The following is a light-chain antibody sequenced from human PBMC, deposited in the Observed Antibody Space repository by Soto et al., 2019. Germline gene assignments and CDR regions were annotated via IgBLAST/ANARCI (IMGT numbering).Light chain of an antibody. Sequence: DIQMTQSPSTLSASVGDRVTITCRASQYISGWLAWYQQKPGKAPILLIYDASSLQSGVPSRFSGSGSGTEFTLTIIRLQTEDFAPYYCQQYHSSRLTFDPGTNVEIK. CDR3: QQYHSSRLT. V-gene: IGKV1-5*01. CDR2: DAS. CDR1: QYISGW. J-gene: IGKJ3*01.